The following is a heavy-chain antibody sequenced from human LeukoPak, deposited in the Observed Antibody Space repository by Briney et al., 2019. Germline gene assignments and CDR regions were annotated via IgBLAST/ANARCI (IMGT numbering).Heavy chain of an antibody. D-gene: IGHD6-6*01. CDR3: ARGESSSSDYYYYYMDV. CDR1: GYRFLNHY. V-gene: IGHV1-2*06. J-gene: IGHJ6*03. Sequence: ASVKVSCKPSGYRFLNHYIHWVRQAPGQGLEWMGRINPNSGGTNYAQKFQGRVTMTRDTSISTAYMELSRLRSDDTAVYYCARGESSSSDYYYYYMDVWGKGTTVTVSS. CDR2: INPNSGGT.